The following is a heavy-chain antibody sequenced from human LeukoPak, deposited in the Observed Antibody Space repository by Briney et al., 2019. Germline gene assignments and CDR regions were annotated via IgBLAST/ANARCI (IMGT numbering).Heavy chain of an antibody. V-gene: IGHV4-59*12. CDR3: AREGAARNFDY. CDR1: GGSISSYY. Sequence: SETLSLTCTVSGGSISSYYWSWIRQPPGKGLVWIGYIYYSGSTNFNPSLKSRVSISLDTSQNQFSLKLSSVTAADTAVYYCAREGAARNFDYWGQGILVTVSS. D-gene: IGHD6-6*01. J-gene: IGHJ4*02. CDR2: IYYSGST.